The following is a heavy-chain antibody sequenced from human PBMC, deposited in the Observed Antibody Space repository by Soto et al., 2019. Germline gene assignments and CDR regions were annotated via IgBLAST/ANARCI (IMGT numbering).Heavy chain of an antibody. D-gene: IGHD6-13*01. CDR1: GYTFSSDY. V-gene: IGHV1-46*01. Sequence: ASMKVSWQSSGYTFSSDYMHWVRQAPGQGLEWMGIINPSGGSTSYAQKFQGRVTMTRDTSTSTVYMELSSLRSEDTAVYYCARESAGYSSSWYSFWGQGTLVTVSS. CDR2: INPSGGST. CDR3: ARESAGYSSSWYSF. J-gene: IGHJ4*02.